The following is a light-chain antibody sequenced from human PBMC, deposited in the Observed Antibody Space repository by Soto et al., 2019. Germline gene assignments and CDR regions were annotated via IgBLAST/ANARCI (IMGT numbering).Light chain of an antibody. J-gene: IGKJ4*01. Sequence: DIPLTQSPSFLSASVGDRVTITCRASQGISSYLAWYQQKPGKAPKLLIYTASTLQSGVPSRFSGSGSGTEFTLTISSLQPEDSATYYCQQLNGYPLTFGGGTKVEIK. V-gene: IGKV1-9*01. CDR1: QGISSY. CDR2: TAS. CDR3: QQLNGYPLT.